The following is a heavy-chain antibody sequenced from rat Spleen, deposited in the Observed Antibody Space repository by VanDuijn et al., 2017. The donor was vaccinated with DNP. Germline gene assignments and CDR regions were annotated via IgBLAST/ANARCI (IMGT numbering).Heavy chain of an antibody. V-gene: IGHV5-20*01. CDR1: GFTFSDYY. D-gene: IGHD1-1*01. Sequence: EVQLVESGGGLVQPGRSLKLSCAASGFTFSDYYMAWVRQAPTTGLEWVAYISYDGGSTYYGDAVKGQFTISRDNAENNVYLQMNSLRFEDTATYYCTTALIYYYSGDLDYWGQGVMVTVSS. CDR3: TTALIYYYSGDLDY. CDR2: ISYDGGST. J-gene: IGHJ2*01.